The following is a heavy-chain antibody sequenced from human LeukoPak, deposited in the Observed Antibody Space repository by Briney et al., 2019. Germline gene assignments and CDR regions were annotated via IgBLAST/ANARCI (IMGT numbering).Heavy chain of an antibody. CDR2: ISRSSTTI. J-gene: IGHJ4*02. Sequence: GGSLRLSCAASGFTFSTYNMNWVRQAPGKGLEWVSYISRSSTTIYYADSVKGRFTISRDNAKNSLYLQMSSLRAEDTAVYYCARNEYSTSYFDYWGQGTLVTVSS. D-gene: IGHD6-13*01. V-gene: IGHV3-48*01. CDR3: ARNEYSTSYFDY. CDR1: GFTFSTYN.